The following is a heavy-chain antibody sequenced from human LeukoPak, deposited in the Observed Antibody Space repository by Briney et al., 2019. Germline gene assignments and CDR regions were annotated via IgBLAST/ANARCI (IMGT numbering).Heavy chain of an antibody. V-gene: IGHV3-48*03. CDR3: ARIRRGYSYGYDVDY. CDR1: GFTFSSYE. Sequence: GGSLRLSCAAPGFTFSSYEMNWVRQAPGKGLEWVSYISSSGSTIYYADSVKGRFTISRDNAKNSLYLQMNSLRAEDTAVYYCARIRRGYSYGYDVDYWGQGTLVTVSS. D-gene: IGHD5-18*01. CDR2: ISSSGSTI. J-gene: IGHJ4*02.